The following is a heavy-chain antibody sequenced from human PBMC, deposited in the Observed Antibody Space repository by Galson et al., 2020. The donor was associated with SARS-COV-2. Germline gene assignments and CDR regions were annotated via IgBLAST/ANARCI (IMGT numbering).Heavy chain of an antibody. D-gene: IGHD1-26*01. V-gene: IGHV3-23*01. CDR1: GFTFAGYA. J-gene: IGHJ4*02. CDR3: AKAVKVGGYQFDY. CDR2: ITGSGERR. Sequence: GESLKISCAASGFTFAGYAMTWVRQAPGKGLEWVSGITGSGERRYYADSVKGRFTISRDNSKNTVDLQMGSLRAEDTALYYCAKAVKVGGYQFDYWGQGTQVTVSP.